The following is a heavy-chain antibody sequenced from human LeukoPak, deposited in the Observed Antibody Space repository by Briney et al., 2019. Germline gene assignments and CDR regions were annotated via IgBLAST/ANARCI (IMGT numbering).Heavy chain of an antibody. CDR3: ARDRGGQIDY. V-gene: IGHV3-48*01. CDR1: GFTFSSYS. J-gene: IGHJ4*02. Sequence: PGGSLRLSCAASGFTFSSYSMNWVRQAPGKGLEWVSYISSSSSTIYYADSVKGRFTISRDNAKNSLYLQMNSLRAEDTAVYYCARDRGGQIDYWGQGTLVTVSS. CDR2: ISSSSSTI. D-gene: IGHD2-15*01.